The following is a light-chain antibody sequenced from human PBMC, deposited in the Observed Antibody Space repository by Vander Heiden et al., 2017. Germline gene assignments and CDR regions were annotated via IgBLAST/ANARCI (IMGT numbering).Light chain of an antibody. Sequence: EIVMTQSPATLSVSPGERATISCRASQSVTSNLAWYQQKPGQAPRLLIYGASTRATGIPARCSGSGSGTEFTLTISSLQSEDFAVYYCQQYNNWPLYTFGQGTKLEIK. V-gene: IGKV3-15*01. CDR3: QQYNNWPLYT. J-gene: IGKJ2*01. CDR2: GAS. CDR1: QSVTSN.